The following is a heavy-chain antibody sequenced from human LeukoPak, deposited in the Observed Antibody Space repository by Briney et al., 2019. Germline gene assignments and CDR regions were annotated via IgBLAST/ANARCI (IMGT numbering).Heavy chain of an antibody. Sequence: TSETLSLTCTVSGGSISSYYWSWVRQPPGKGLAWIGFVYYTGSTNYSPSLKSRVTISVDTSKNQFSLKLRSVTAADTAVYYCARISSSNWYNERGAFDVWGQGTMVTVSS. CDR1: GGSISSYY. J-gene: IGHJ3*01. D-gene: IGHD6-13*01. V-gene: IGHV4-59*01. CDR2: VYYTGST. CDR3: ARISSSNWYNERGAFDV.